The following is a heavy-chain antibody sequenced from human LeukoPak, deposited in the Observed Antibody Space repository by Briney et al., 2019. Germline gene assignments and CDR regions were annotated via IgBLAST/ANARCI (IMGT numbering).Heavy chain of an antibody. D-gene: IGHD4-17*01. J-gene: IGHJ4*02. CDR1: GFRFSSYA. V-gene: IGHV3-23*01. CDR3: AKSDYGDYGDY. CDR2: ISGSGVST. Sequence: GGSLRLSCAASGFRFSSYAMSWVRQAPGKGLEWVSAISGSGVSTYYADSVKGRFTVSRDNSKNTLYLQMNSLRAEDTAVYYCAKSDYGDYGDYWGQGTLVTVSS.